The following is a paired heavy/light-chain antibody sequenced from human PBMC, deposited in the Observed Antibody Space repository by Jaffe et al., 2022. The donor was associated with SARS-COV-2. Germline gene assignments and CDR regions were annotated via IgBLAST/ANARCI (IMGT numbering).Heavy chain of an antibody. J-gene: IGHJ5*02. CDR2: INSHGPV. CDR3: ATHRGFCGSGCFPHWLAP. D-gene: IGHD6-19*01. V-gene: IGHV4-59*08. Sequence: QVHLQASGPGLVGPSETLSLTCNISDKSEYAWGWIRRPPGRGLEWIASINSHGPVAYNPSLASRVSIWFEPSTRQLSLTLKSVTATDTAIYFCATHRGFCGSGCFPHWLAPWGQGIPVSVSS. CDR1: DKSEYA.
Light chain of an antibody. CDR1: VIPRAH. Sequence: SSELTQPSSVSVSPGQTARITCSGDVIPRAHVYWYQQKSGQAPVMVISDTTNRPSGTPERFSGSESGTTATLTITGAHEEDEADYFCYSYSADDNPLPRFGGGTRLTV. V-gene: IGLV3-10*01. J-gene: IGLJ2*01. CDR2: DTT. CDR3: YSYSADDNPLPR.